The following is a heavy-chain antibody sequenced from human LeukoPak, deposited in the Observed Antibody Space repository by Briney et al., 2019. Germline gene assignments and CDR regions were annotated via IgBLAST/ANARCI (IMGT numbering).Heavy chain of an antibody. V-gene: IGHV3-23*01. CDR3: AKPPPVTMVRGVPRDV. D-gene: IGHD3-10*01. Sequence: GGSLRLSCAASGFTFSSFSMSWVRQAPGKGLEWVSGISGSGGMTYYADSVKGRLTIPRDNSKNTLYLQMNSLRAEDTAVYYCAKPPPVTMVRGVPRDVWGKGTTVPVSS. CDR1: GFTFSSFS. CDR2: ISGSGGMT. J-gene: IGHJ6*04.